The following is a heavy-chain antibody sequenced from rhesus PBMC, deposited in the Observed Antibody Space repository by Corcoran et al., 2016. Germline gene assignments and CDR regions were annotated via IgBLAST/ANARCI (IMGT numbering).Heavy chain of an antibody. D-gene: IGHD2-27*01. CDR1: GFTFSNYW. Sequence: EVQLVESGGGLVQPGGSLRLSCAASGFTFSNYWMSWVRQAPGKGLEWVGFIKKKADGGTVAYAESVKGRLTSSRDDSKNTRYRQMNSRKTEDTAVYYCTRDVVLDYWGQGVLVTVSS. V-gene: IGHV3S11*01. CDR3: TRDVVLDY. CDR2: IKKKADGGTV. J-gene: IGHJ4*01.